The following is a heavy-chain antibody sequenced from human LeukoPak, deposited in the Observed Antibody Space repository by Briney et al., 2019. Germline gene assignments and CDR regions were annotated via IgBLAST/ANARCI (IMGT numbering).Heavy chain of an antibody. CDR2: INPNSGDT. CDR3: ARVDSGHDYGPS. Sequence: VDSVKVSCKAYGYTFTAYYMHWLRQVPGQGLEWMGRINPNSGDTDYAQKFQGRVIMTRDTSISTAYMEVSRLRSDDTAVYYCARVDSGHDYGPSWGQGTTVTVSS. CDR1: GYTFTAYY. D-gene: IGHD5-12*01. V-gene: IGHV1-2*06. J-gene: IGHJ3*01.